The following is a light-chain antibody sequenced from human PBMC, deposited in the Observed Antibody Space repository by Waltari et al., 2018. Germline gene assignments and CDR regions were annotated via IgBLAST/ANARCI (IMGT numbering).Light chain of an antibody. V-gene: IGLV2-23*02. CDR2: GVA. CDR3: LSYSGRSDYV. CDR1: STNVGGYNL. J-gene: IGLJ1*01. Sequence: QSALTQPASVSGSPGQAITISCTGTSTNVGGYNLVSWYRQYPGKAPELMIFGVAERPSGISNRLSGAKSGNTATLTISGFQAEDEADYYCLSYSGRSDYVFGTGTRV.